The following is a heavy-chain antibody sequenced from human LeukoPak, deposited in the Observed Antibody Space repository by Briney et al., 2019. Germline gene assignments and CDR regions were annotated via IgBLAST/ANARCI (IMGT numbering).Heavy chain of an antibody. CDR1: GGSISSYY. D-gene: IGHD6-13*01. V-gene: IGHV4-59*01. J-gene: IGHJ5*02. Sequence: PSETLSLTCTVSGGSISSYYWSWIRQPPGKGMEWIGYIYYSGSTNYNPSLKSRVTISVDTSKNQSSLKLSSVTAADTAVYYCVGSSSRNNWFDPWGQGTLVTVSS. CDR2: IYYSGST. CDR3: VGSSSRNNWFDP.